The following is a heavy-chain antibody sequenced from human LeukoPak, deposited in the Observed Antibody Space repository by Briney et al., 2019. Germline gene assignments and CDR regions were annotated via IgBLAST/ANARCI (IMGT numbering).Heavy chain of an antibody. V-gene: IGHV4-59*01. Sequence: SETLSLTCTVSGGSISSYYWNWIRQPPGKGLEWIGYIYYSGSTNYNPSLKSRVTISVDTSKNQFSLKLSSVTAADTAVYYCARVQRWLQLRDYYYYMDVWGKGTTVTISS. D-gene: IGHD5-24*01. CDR2: IYYSGST. CDR3: ARVQRWLQLRDYYYYMDV. CDR1: GGSISSYY. J-gene: IGHJ6*03.